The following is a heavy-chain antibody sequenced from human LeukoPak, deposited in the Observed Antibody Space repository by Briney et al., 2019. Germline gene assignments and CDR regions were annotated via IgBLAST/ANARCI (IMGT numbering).Heavy chain of an antibody. D-gene: IGHD5-18*01. CDR3: ARDVGGYNYGYSLDY. CDR1: GGSISSYY. J-gene: IGHJ4*02. Sequence: SETLSLTCTVSGGSISSYYWNWIRQPAGKGLEWIGRIYTSGSTSYDSSLKSRVTMSVDTSKNQFSLKLSSVTAADTAVYYCARDVGGYNYGYSLDYWGQGTLVSVSS. V-gene: IGHV4-4*07. CDR2: IYTSGST.